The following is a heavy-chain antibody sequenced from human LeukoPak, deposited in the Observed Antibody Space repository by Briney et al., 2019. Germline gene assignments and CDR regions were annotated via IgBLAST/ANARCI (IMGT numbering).Heavy chain of an antibody. Sequence: GGSLRLSCEASGFTCNSYTMNWVRPSPGKVLEWVSFVTGDSNYIFYADSVKGRFTISRDNANNSVSLQMNNLRVEDTAVYYCARDSVRFLGNIWFDFWGQGTLVSVSS. D-gene: IGHD3-3*01. CDR2: VTGDSNYI. CDR1: GFTCNSYT. CDR3: ARDSVRFLGNIWFDF. V-gene: IGHV3-21*05. J-gene: IGHJ5*01.